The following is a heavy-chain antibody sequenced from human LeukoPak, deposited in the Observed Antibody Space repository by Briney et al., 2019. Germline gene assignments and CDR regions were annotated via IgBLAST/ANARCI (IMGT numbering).Heavy chain of an antibody. V-gene: IGHV4-39*01. CDR1: GGSISGSSYY. J-gene: IGHJ6*02. Sequence: SETLSLTCTVSGGSISGSSYYWGWLRQPPGKGLEWIGNVYYSGTTYYSPSLKSRVTISVDTSKNQFSLKLSSVTAADTAVYYCARAEKVERATLTFNWVRPERRYYSGLDVWGQGNAVTVSS. D-gene: IGHD1-14*01. CDR2: VYYSGTT. CDR3: ARAEKVERATLTFNWVRPERRYYSGLDV.